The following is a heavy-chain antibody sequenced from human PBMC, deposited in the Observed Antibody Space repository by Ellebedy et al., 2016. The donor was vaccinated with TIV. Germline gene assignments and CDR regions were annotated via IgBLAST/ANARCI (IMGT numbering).Heavy chain of an antibody. CDR3: ARAVIKAAGIQPNFDY. D-gene: IGHD6-13*01. V-gene: IGHV1-24*01. J-gene: IGHJ4*02. CDR2: FDPEDGET. CDR1: GYTLTELS. Sequence: ASVKVSCKVSGYTLTELSMHWVRHAPGKGLEGMVGFDPEDGETIYAQKFQGRVTMTEDTSTDTAYMELSSLRSEDTAVYYCARAVIKAAGIQPNFDYWGQGTLVTVSS.